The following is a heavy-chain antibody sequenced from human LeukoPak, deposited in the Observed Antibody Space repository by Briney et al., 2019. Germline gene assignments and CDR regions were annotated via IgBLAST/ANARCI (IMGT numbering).Heavy chain of an antibody. D-gene: IGHD3-22*01. CDR2: IYSGGST. V-gene: IGHV3-66*01. J-gene: IGHJ4*02. CDR3: ARDGEPYYDSSGLLY. CDR1: GFTVSSNY. Sequence: PGGSLRLSCAASGFTVSSNYMSWVRQAPGKGLEWVSVIYSGGSTYYADSVKGRFTISRDNSKNTLYLQMNSLRAEDTAVYYCARDGEPYYDSSGLLYWGQGTLVTVSS.